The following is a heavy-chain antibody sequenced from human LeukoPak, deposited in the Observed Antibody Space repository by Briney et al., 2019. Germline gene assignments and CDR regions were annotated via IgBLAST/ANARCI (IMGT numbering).Heavy chain of an antibody. CDR1: GYTFTGYY. V-gene: IGHV1-2*02. Sequence: GASVKVSCEASGYTFTGYYMHWVRQAPGQGLKWMGWINPNSGGTNYAQKFQGRVTMTRDTSISTAYMELRSLRSDDTAVYYCARDQGMGSRQTFDYWGQGTLVTVSS. D-gene: IGHD3-10*01. J-gene: IGHJ4*02. CDR2: INPNSGGT. CDR3: ARDQGMGSRQTFDY.